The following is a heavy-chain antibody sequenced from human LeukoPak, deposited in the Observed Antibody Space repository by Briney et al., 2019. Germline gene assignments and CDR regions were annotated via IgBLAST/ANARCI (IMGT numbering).Heavy chain of an antibody. Sequence: ASVKVSCKASGYTFTDYYMHWVRQAPGQGLEWMGWINPNSGGAHYAQKFQGRVSMTRDTSISTIYKELSRLTSGDTAVYYCARQASGGWYYDYWGQGTLVTVSS. CDR3: ARQASGGWYYDY. V-gene: IGHV1-2*02. D-gene: IGHD6-19*01. CDR2: INPNSGGA. CDR1: GYTFTDYY. J-gene: IGHJ4*02.